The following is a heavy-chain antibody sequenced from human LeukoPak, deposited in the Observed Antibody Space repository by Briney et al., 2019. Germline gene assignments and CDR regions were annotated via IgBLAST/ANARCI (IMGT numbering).Heavy chain of an antibody. J-gene: IGHJ4*02. CDR3: ARDTYYYDSSGSDY. CDR1: GGSISSGDYY. CDR2: IYYSGST. D-gene: IGHD3-22*01. Sequence: SQTLSLTCTVSGGSISSGDYYWSWIRQPPGKGLEWIGYIYYSGSTYYNPTLKSRVTISVDTSKNQFSLKLSSVTAADTAVYYCARDTYYYDSSGSDYWGQGTLVTVSS. V-gene: IGHV4-30-4*01.